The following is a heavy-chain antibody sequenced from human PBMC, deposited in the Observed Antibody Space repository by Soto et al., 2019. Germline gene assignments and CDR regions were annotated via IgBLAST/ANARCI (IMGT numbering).Heavy chain of an antibody. CDR2: INSDGSST. CDR1: GFTFSSYW. Sequence: EVQLVESGGGLVQPGGSLRLSCAASGFTFSSYWMHWVRQAPGKGLVWVSRINSDGSSTSYADSVKGRFTISRDNAKNTLYLQMNSLRAEDTAVYYCARFPPWYAYYYYGMDVWGQGTTVTVSS. CDR3: ARFPPWYAYYYYGMDV. J-gene: IGHJ6*02. D-gene: IGHD6-13*01. V-gene: IGHV3-74*01.